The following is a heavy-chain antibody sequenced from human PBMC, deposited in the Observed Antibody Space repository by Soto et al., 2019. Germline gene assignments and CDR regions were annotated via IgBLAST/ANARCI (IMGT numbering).Heavy chain of an antibody. J-gene: IGHJ5*02. CDR2: ISYDGSDK. Sequence: PGGSLRLSCAASGFTFSSYAMHWVRQAPGKGLEWVALISYDGSDKDYADSVKGRFTISRDNSKNTLYLQMNSLRVEDTAVYYCAKDREPVAGYNWFDPWGQGTLVTVSS. V-gene: IGHV3-30-3*01. D-gene: IGHD6-19*01. CDR1: GFTFSSYA. CDR3: AKDREPVAGYNWFDP.